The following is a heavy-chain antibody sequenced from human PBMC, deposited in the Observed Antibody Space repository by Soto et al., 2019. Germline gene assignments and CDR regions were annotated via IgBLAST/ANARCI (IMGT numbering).Heavy chain of an antibody. V-gene: IGHV3-30-3*01. J-gene: IGHJ2*01. CDR3: ARALRYFDL. CDR1: GFTFSSYA. D-gene: IGHD2-8*01. CDR2: ISYDGSNK. Sequence: QVQLVESGGGVVQPGRSLRLSCAASGFTFSSYAMHWVRQAPGKGLEWVAVISYDGSNKYYADSVKGRFTISRDNSKNTLYLQMNSLRAEDTAVYYRARALRYFDLWGRGTLVTVSS.